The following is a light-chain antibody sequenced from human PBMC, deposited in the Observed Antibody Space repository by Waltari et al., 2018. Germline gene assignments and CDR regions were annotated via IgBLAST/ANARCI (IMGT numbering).Light chain of an antibody. Sequence: SLVHSDGNISVHWFHQRPVQSQRRLIYKVSNRDSGVPDKFSGSGSGTEFTLKISRVEAEDVGVYYCMQSTHWPPWTFGQGTRVEIQ. CDR1: SLVHSDGNIS. CDR2: KVS. J-gene: IGKJ1*01. V-gene: IGKV2-30*02. CDR3: MQSTHWPPWT.